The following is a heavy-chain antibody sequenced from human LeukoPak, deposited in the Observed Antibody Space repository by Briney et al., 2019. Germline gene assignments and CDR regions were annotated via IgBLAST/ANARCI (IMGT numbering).Heavy chain of an antibody. D-gene: IGHD3-22*01. CDR1: GFTFSNAW. CDR2: IKSKTDGGTT. CDR3: TTDYYDSSGSYYVGAFDI. V-gene: IGHV3-15*01. Sequence: GGSLRLSCAASGFTFSNAWMSWVRQAPGKGLEWVGRIKSKTDGGTTDYAAPVKGRFTISRDDSKNTLYLQMNSLKTEDTAVYYCTTDYYDSSGSYYVGAFDIWGQGTMVTVSS. J-gene: IGHJ3*02.